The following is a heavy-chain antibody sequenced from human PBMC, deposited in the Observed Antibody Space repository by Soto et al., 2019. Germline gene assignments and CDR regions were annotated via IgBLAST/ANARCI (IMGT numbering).Heavy chain of an antibody. CDR2: ITTSGGTT. CDR3: VKEFWIQSPLGMDV. D-gene: IGHD5-18*01. CDR1: GFTFSSYA. V-gene: IGHV3-64D*06. J-gene: IGHJ6*02. Sequence: GSLLRACSASGFTFSSYAMHWVRQAPGKGLDYVSSITTSGGTTYYALSVKGRFTISRDNSKNTLFLHMSSLSPEDTAVYYCVKEFWIQSPLGMDVWGQGTKVTVYS.